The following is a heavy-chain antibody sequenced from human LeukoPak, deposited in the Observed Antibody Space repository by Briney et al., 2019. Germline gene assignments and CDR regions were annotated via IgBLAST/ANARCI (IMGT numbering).Heavy chain of an antibody. CDR2: IYSGGGRT. V-gene: IGHV3-53*01. CDR1: GFTVSSNY. Sequence: GGSLRLSCAASGFTVSSNYMSWVRQAPGKGLEWVSVIYSGGGRTYYADSVKGRFTISRDNSKNTLYLQMNSLRAEDTAVYYCARDTRLNYDSGSDCLYYWGQGTLVTVSS. J-gene: IGHJ4*02. D-gene: IGHD3-10*01. CDR3: ARDTRLNYDSGSDCLYY.